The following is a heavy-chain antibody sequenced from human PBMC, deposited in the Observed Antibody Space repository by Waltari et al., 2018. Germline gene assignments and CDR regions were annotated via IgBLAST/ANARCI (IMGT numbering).Heavy chain of an antibody. CDR1: GYTFTGYY. D-gene: IGHD3-16*01. Sequence: QVQLVQSGAEVKKPGVSVKVSCKTSGYTFTGYYMHWVRQAPGQGLEWMGRINPNSGDTNYAQKFQGRVTMTRDTSISTAYMELSGLRSDDTAVYYCATFMITFGGADYWGQGTLVTVSS. CDR3: ATFMITFGGADY. J-gene: IGHJ4*02. CDR2: INPNSGDT. V-gene: IGHV1-2*06.